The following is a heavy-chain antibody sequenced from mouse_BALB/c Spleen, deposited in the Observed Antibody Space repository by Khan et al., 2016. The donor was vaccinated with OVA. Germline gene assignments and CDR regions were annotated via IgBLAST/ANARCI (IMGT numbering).Heavy chain of an antibody. CDR3: VRDGDYHRNDCGIAY. D-gene: IGHD2-14*01. V-gene: IGHV1-4*01. J-gene: IGHJ3*01. Sequence: QVQLKQSGAELARPGASVKMSCKASGYTFTSYTIHWIKKRPGQGLEWIGYINPSNGYTNYNQKFKDKATLTTDKSSTTAYLQLSSLTSDDSKVFNCVRDGDYHRNDCGIAYWGQGTLVTVAA. CDR2: INPSNGYT. CDR1: GYTFTSYT.